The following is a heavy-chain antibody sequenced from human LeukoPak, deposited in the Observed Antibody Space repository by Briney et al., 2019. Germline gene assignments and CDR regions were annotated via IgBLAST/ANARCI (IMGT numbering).Heavy chain of an antibody. Sequence: GESLRLSCAASGLTISRTWMSWLRQAPGKGLERVAYINHEGIEKDYVDSVKGRFTISRDNAQKSLFLQMNSLRAEDTAIYYCATGGHYYGDWGQGTLVTVSS. CDR2: INHEGIEK. D-gene: IGHD3-10*01. CDR1: GLTISRTW. CDR3: ATGGHYYGD. V-gene: IGHV3-7*05. J-gene: IGHJ4*02.